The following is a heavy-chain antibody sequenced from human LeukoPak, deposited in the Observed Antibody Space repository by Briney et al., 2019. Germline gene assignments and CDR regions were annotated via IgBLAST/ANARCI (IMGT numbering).Heavy chain of an antibody. D-gene: IGHD1-26*01. CDR2: ISPNSGGT. Sequence: ASVKVSCKASGYTFTGYYIHWVRQAPGQGLEWMGWISPNSGGTNYAQKFQGRVTMTRDTSISTAYMDLSRLTSDDTAVYYCSRDLEDGGSYLGDYRGQGTLVTVSS. CDR1: GYTFTGYY. CDR3: SRDLEDGGSYLGDY. V-gene: IGHV1-2*02. J-gene: IGHJ4*02.